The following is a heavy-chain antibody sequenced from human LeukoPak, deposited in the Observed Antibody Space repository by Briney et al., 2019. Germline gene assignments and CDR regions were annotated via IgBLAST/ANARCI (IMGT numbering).Heavy chain of an antibody. CDR3: ARHSSSWYIDYFDY. CDR2: MCSTGSTI. CDR1: GFTFSDYY. Sequence: PGGSLRLSCAASGFTFSDYYMSWIRQAPGKGLEWLSYMCSTGSTIYYADSVKGRFTISGDNAKNTLYLQLDSLRVEDTAVYYCARHSSSWYIDYFDYWGQGTLVTVSS. V-gene: IGHV3-11*01. J-gene: IGHJ4*02. D-gene: IGHD6-13*01.